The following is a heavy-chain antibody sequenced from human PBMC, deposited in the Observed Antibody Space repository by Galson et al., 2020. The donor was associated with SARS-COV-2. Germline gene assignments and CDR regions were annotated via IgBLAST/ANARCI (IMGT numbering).Heavy chain of an antibody. J-gene: IGHJ4*02. Sequence: GGSLRLSCAASGFTFSSYAMSWVRQAPGKGLEWVSAITETGGTASYADSVKGRFTMSRDNSKNTLYLQMNSLRAEDTAAYYCARRATVTTKYCLDYWGQGSLVTVSS. CDR3: ARRATVTTKYCLDY. D-gene: IGHD4-17*01. CDR1: GFTFSSYA. CDR2: ITETGGTA. V-gene: IGHV3-23*01.